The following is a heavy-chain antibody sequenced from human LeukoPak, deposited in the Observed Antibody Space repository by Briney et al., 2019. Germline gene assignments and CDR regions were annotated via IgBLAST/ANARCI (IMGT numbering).Heavy chain of an antibody. D-gene: IGHD3-10*01. Sequence: SQTLSLTCTVSGGSISSGGYYWSWIRQHPGKGLEWIGYIYYSGSTYYNPSLKSRVTISVDTSKNQFSLKLSSVTAADTAVYYCARARGGVIDYWGQGTLVTVSS. J-gene: IGHJ4*02. CDR3: ARARGGVIDY. CDR1: GGSISSGGYY. CDR2: IYYSGST. V-gene: IGHV4-31*03.